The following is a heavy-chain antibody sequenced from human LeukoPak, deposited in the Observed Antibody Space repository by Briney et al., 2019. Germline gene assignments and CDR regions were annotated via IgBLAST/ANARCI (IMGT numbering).Heavy chain of an antibody. J-gene: IGHJ4*02. Sequence: SETLSLTCTVSGGSISSYYWTWIRQPPGKGLEWIGEINHSGCTNYNPSLKSRVTISVDTSKNQFSLKLSSVTAADTAVYYCARGSRKYCSGGSCYPFDYWGQGTLVTVSS. CDR2: INHSGCT. D-gene: IGHD2-15*01. CDR1: GGSISSYY. CDR3: ARGSRKYCSGGSCYPFDY. V-gene: IGHV4-34*01.